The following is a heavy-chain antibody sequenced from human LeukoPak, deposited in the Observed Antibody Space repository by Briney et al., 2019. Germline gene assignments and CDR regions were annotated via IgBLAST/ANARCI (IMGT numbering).Heavy chain of an antibody. J-gene: IGHJ4*02. Sequence: ASVKVSCKASGGTFSSYAISWVRQAPGQGLEWMGRIIPIFGTANYAQKFQGRVTITTDESTSTAYMELSSLRSEDTAVYYCARGYYGSGSYGYWGQGTLATVSS. CDR1: GGTFSSYA. D-gene: IGHD3-10*01. CDR2: IIPIFGTA. CDR3: ARGYYGSGSYGY. V-gene: IGHV1-69*05.